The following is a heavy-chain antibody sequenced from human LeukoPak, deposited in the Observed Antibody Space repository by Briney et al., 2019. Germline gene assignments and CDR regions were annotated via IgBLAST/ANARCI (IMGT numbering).Heavy chain of an antibody. CDR2: ISGGGGST. Sequence: PGGSLRLSCAASGFTFSSYAMNWVRQAPGKGLEWVSGISGGGGSTFYADSVKGRFTISRDNSKNTLYLQMNSLRAEDTAVYYCAKEYYYDSSGYSILPLFDYWGQGTLVTVSS. CDR1: GFTFSSYA. V-gene: IGHV3-23*01. J-gene: IGHJ4*02. D-gene: IGHD3-22*01. CDR3: AKEYYYDSSGYSILPLFDY.